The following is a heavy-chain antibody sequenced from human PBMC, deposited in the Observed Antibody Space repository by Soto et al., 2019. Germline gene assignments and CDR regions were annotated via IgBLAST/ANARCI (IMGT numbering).Heavy chain of an antibody. V-gene: IGHV4-34*01. J-gene: IGHJ3*02. CDR3: ARGGSNDWQVAFDI. D-gene: IGHD3-9*01. Sequence: QLQQWGAGLLKPSETLSLTCVVSGGSFSTYYYNWIRQSPGKGLEWIGAINHSGNNNYSPSLKSRVTLSLDTSKNQFSLKLTSVTAADTAVYYCARGGSNDWQVAFDIWGQGTMVTFSS. CDR1: GGSFSTYY. CDR2: INHSGNN.